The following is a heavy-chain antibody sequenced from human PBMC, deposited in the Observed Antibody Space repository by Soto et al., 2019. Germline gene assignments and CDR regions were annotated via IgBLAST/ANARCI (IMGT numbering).Heavy chain of an antibody. Sequence: SVKVSCKASGGTFSSYAVSWVRQAPGQGLEWMGGIIPIFGTANYAQKFQGRVTITADESTSTAYMELSSLRSEDTAVYYCAREVEDIVVVPAAIPVGWFDPWGQGTLVTVSS. D-gene: IGHD2-2*02. CDR2: IIPIFGTA. V-gene: IGHV1-69*13. CDR1: GGTFSSYA. J-gene: IGHJ5*02. CDR3: AREVEDIVVVPAAIPVGWFDP.